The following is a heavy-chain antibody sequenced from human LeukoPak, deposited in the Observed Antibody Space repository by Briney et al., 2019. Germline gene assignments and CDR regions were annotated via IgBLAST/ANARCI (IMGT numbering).Heavy chain of an antibody. CDR2: IYYSGST. Sequence: SETLSLTCTVSGGSISSSSYYWGWIRQPPGKGLEWIGSIYYSGSTYYNPSLKSRVTISVDTSKNQFSLKLSSVTAADTAVYYCARGADVLLWFGESGGAFDIWGQGTMVTVSS. J-gene: IGHJ3*02. V-gene: IGHV4-39*01. CDR1: GGSISSSSYY. D-gene: IGHD3-10*01. CDR3: ARGADVLLWFGESGGAFDI.